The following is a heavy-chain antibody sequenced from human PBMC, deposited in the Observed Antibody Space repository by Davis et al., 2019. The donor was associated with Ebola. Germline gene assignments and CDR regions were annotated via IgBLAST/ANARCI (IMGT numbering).Heavy chain of an antibody. J-gene: IGHJ5*02. CDR1: GGSISSSSYY. CDR2: IYYSGST. V-gene: IGHV4-39*02. Sequence: MPSETLSLTCTVSGGSISSSSYYWGWIRQPPGKGLEWIGSIYYSGSTYYNPSLKSRVTISVDTSKNQFSLQLNSVTPEDAAVYYCARDESIAVAGPRGWFDPWGQGTLVTVSS. D-gene: IGHD6-19*01. CDR3: ARDESIAVAGPRGWFDP.